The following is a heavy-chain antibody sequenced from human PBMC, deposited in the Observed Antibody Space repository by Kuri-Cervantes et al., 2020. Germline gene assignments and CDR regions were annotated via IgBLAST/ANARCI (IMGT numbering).Heavy chain of an antibody. V-gene: IGHV3-21*01. D-gene: IGHD1-26*01. CDR1: GFAVSTSS. CDR3: ARDSGNHYYMDV. Sequence: GGSLRLSCAASGFAVSTSSVGWVRQAPGKGLEWVSSISSSSSYIYYADSVKGRFTISRDNAKNSLYLQMNSLRAEDTAVYYCARDSGNHYYMDVWGKGTTVTVSS. CDR2: ISSSSSYI. J-gene: IGHJ6*03.